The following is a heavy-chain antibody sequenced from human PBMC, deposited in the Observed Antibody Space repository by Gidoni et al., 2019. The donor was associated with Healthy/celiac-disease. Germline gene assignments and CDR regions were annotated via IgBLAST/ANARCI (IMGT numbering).Heavy chain of an antibody. V-gene: IGHV1-69*04. D-gene: IGHD3-22*01. CDR1: VGTFSSYT. CDR3: ARDYYDSSGYYGY. J-gene: IGHJ4*02. Sequence: QVQLVLSGAEVKQPVSSVSVSCQASVGTFSSYTISWVRQAPGQGLEWMGRIIPILGIAKYAQKFQGRVTITADKSTSTAYMELSSLRSEDTAVYYCARDYYDSSGYYGYWGQGTLVTVSS. CDR2: IIPILGIA.